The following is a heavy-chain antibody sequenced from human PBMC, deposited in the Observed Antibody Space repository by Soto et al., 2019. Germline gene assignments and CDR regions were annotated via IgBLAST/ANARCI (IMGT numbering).Heavy chain of an antibody. CDR2: IYYSGST. V-gene: IGHV4-39*01. Sequence: QLQLQESGPGLVKPSETLSLTCTVSGGSISSSSYYWGWIRQPPGKGLEWIGSIYYSGSTSYNPTLKSRVTIAVDTSKNQFALRLSSVTAADTAVYYCARLWGKYSSSWYGGYWGQGTLVTVSS. CDR3: ARLWGKYSSSWYGGY. D-gene: IGHD6-13*01. CDR1: GGSISSSSYY. J-gene: IGHJ4*02.